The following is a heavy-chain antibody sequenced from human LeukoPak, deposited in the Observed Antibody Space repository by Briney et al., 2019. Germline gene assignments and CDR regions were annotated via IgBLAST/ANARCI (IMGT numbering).Heavy chain of an antibody. V-gene: IGHV3-53*01. J-gene: IGHJ4*02. D-gene: IGHD5-18*01. CDR1: GFTVSSNY. Sequence: GGPLRLSCAASGFTVSSNYMSWVRQAPGKGLEGVSVIYSGGSTYYADSVKGRFTISRDNSKNTLYLQMNSLRAEDTAVYYCAREIIQLPGYFDYWGQGTLVTVSS. CDR2: IYSGGST. CDR3: AREIIQLPGYFDY.